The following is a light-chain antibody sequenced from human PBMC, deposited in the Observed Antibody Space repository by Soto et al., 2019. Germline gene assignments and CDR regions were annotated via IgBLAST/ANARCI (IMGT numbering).Light chain of an antibody. CDR2: YKSDSDK. CDR1: SGINVGAYT. J-gene: IGLJ3*02. CDR3: LIWHSSAWV. V-gene: IGLV5-45*03. Sequence: QSVLTQPSSLSASPGASASLTCTLHSGINVGAYTIYWYQQKPGSPPQYLLRYKSDSDKQQASGVPSRFSGSKDASANAGILVISGLQSEDEADYYCLIWHSSAWVFGGGTKLTVL.